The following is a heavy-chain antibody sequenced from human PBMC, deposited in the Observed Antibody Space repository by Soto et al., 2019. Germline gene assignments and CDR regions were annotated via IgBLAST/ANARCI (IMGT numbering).Heavy chain of an antibody. V-gene: IGHV3-48*03. CDR1: GFTFSAFE. Sequence: GGSLRLSCAASGFTFSAFEMNWVRQAPGKGLEWLSYIYNSGSTMTYADSVKGRFAISRDNAKNSLYLEMYSLRAEDTAVYYCARESGGTGLDVWGQGTTVTVSS. J-gene: IGHJ6*02. D-gene: IGHD1-1*01. CDR2: IYNSGSTM. CDR3: ARESGGTGLDV.